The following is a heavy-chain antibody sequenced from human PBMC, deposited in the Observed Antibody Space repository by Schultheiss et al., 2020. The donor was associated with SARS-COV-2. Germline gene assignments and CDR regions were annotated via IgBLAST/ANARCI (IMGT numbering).Heavy chain of an antibody. CDR2: ISGSGGST. J-gene: IGHJ3*02. Sequence: GGSLRLSCTASGFTFSSYWMSWVRQAPGKGLEWVSAISGSGGSTYYADSVKGRFTISRDNSKNTLYLQMNSLRAEDTAVYYCARDGVMVRGVPEFDAFDIWGQGTMVTVSS. D-gene: IGHD3-10*01. CDR3: ARDGVMVRGVPEFDAFDI. V-gene: IGHV3-23*01. CDR1: GFTFSSYW.